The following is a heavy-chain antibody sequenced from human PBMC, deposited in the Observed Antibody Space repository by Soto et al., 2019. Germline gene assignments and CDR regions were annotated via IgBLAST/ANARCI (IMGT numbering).Heavy chain of an antibody. CDR3: ARGATSPSY. Sequence: EVQLLESGGGLVQPGGSLRLSCAASGFTFSSYGMSWVRQAPGKGLEWVSAISSSGGSAYYADSVKGRFTISRDNSKNTLYLQINSLRAEDTAVYYCARGATSPSYCGQGTLVTVSS. CDR1: GFTFSSYG. J-gene: IGHJ4*02. CDR2: ISSSGGSA. V-gene: IGHV3-23*01.